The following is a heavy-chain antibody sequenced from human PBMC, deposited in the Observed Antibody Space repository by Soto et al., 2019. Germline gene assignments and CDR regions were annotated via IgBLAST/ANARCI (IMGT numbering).Heavy chain of an antibody. CDR1: GYTLTELS. Sequence: ASVKVSCKASGYTLTELSMHWVRQAPGKGLEWMGGFDPEDGETIYAQKFQGRVTMTEDTSTDTAYMELSSLRSEDTAVYYCAMGDYSNNPYYYYGMDVWGQGTTVTVS. CDR3: AMGDYSNNPYYYYGMDV. V-gene: IGHV1-24*01. CDR2: FDPEDGET. D-gene: IGHD4-4*01. J-gene: IGHJ6*02.